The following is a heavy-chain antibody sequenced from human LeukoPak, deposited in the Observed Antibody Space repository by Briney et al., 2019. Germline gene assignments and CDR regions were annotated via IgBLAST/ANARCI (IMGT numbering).Heavy chain of an antibody. D-gene: IGHD2-8*02. J-gene: IGHJ2*01. CDR1: GYTFTGYY. CDR2: INPNSGDT. CDR3: AILRLSTGLWWFFDL. V-gene: IGHV1-2*02. Sequence: GASVTVSCKASGYTFTGYYMHWVRQAPGQGPEWMGWINPNSGDTKYAQKFQGRVTMTGDTSISTAYMELSRLRFDDTAVYYCAILRLSTGLWWFFDLWGRGTLVTVSS.